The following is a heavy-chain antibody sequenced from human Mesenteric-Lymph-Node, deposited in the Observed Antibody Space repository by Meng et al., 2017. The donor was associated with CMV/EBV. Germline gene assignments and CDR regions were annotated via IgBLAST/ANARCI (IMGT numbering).Heavy chain of an antibody. D-gene: IGHD1-7*01. V-gene: IGHV3-23*01. CDR3: ATTTGTTTYYYYGMDV. J-gene: IGHJ6*02. Sequence: GGSLRLSCAVSGFTFSIYSMSWVRRAPGKGLEWVSAISGSGGSTYYADSVKGRFTISRDNSKNTLYLQMNSLRAEDTAVYYCATTTGTTTYYYYGMDVWGQGTTVTVSS. CDR1: GFTFSIYS. CDR2: ISGSGGST.